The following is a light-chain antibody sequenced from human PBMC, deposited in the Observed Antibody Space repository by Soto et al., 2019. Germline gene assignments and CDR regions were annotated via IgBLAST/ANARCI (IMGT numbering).Light chain of an antibody. Sequence: DIQMTQSPSTLSASVGDRVTITCRASQSINSWLAWDQQKPGKAPKLLISKASSLESGVPPRFSGSVSGKEFTLTISSLQPDDFATYYCQQYKTYPYTFGQGTKLEIK. V-gene: IGKV1-5*03. J-gene: IGKJ2*01. CDR1: QSINSW. CDR3: QQYKTYPYT. CDR2: KAS.